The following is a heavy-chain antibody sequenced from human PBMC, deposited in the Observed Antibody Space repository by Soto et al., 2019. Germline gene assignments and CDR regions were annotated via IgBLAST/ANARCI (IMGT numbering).Heavy chain of an antibody. D-gene: IGHD5-18*01. CDR2: MNPNSGNT. CDR3: ARGIGVVDTAMVMRHRYYYMDV. J-gene: IGHJ6*03. Sequence: ASVKVSCKASGYTFTSYDINWVRQATGQGLEWMGWMNPNSGNTGYAQKFQGRVTMTRNTSISTAYMELSSLRSEDTAVYYCARGIGVVDTAMVMRHRYYYMDVWGKGTTVTVSS. V-gene: IGHV1-8*01. CDR1: GYTFTSYD.